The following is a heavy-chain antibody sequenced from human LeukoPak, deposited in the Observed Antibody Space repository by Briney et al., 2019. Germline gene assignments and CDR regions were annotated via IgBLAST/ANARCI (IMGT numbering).Heavy chain of an antibody. Sequence: GGSLRLSCAASGFTFSSYSMNWVRQAPGKGLEWVSSISSSSSYIYYADSVKGRFTISRDNAKNSLYLQMNSLRAEDTAVYYCARDDSSGWYDSYSKYYFDYWGQGTLVTVSS. CDR1: GFTFSSYS. D-gene: IGHD6-19*01. CDR2: ISSSSSYI. V-gene: IGHV3-21*01. J-gene: IGHJ4*02. CDR3: ARDDSSGWYDSYSKYYFDY.